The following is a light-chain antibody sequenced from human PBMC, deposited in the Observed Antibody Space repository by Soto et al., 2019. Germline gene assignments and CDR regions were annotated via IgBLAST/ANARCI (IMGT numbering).Light chain of an antibody. CDR3: QQYNSYSGT. Sequence: DIRMSHSPATVSVSERDRVTITFRASQSISSWLAWYQQKPGKAPKLLIYDASSLESGVPSRFSGSGSGTEFTLTISSLQPDDFATYYCQQYNSYSGTFGQGTKADI. CDR1: QSISSW. J-gene: IGKJ1*01. CDR2: DAS. V-gene: IGKV1-5*01.